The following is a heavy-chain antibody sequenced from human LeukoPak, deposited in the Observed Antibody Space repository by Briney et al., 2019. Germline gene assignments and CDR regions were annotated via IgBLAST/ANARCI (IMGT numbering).Heavy chain of an antibody. J-gene: IGHJ5*02. V-gene: IGHV3-7*01. Sequence: GGSLRLSCAASGFTFSSYWMSWVRQAPGKGLEWVANIKQDGSEKYYVDSVRGRFTISRDNAKNSLYLQMNSLRAEDTAVYYCAGGGFYYYDSSGYYGFDPWGQGTLVTVSS. CDR1: GFTFSSYW. D-gene: IGHD3-22*01. CDR2: IKQDGSEK. CDR3: AGGGFYYYDSSGYYGFDP.